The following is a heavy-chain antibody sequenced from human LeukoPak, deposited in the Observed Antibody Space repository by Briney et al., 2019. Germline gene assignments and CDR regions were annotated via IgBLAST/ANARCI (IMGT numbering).Heavy chain of an antibody. CDR2: INPNSGGT. CDR1: GYTFTGYY. V-gene: IGHV1-2*02. CDR3: ARDLWMSRKIYSSGSCYSTCD. Sequence: VGSVRVSCEASGYTFTGYYMHWVRQAPGQGLEWMGWINPNSGGTNYAQTLQGRFTISRDTSINTVYMQMSSLRSEDTAVYYCARDLWMSRKIYSSGSCYSTCDWGEGTLVTVSS. J-gene: IGHJ4*02. D-gene: IGHD2-15*01.